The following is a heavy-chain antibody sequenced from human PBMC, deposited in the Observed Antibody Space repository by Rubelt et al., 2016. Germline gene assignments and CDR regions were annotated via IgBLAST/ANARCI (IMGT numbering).Heavy chain of an antibody. V-gene: IGHV4-59*11. Sequence: QLQLQESGPGLVKPSETLSLTCSISDSSMNIHSWSWFRRPSGKGLEWIGFVSDRGRTNYNPPLKGRASLSLAGSKAEFYIDRKAETASDTAVYYCARDDSTSSAGWFDPWGPGTLVTVSS. D-gene: IGHD3-22*01. CDR2: VSDRGRT. J-gene: IGHJ5*02. CDR3: ARDDSTSSAGWFDP. CDR1: DSSMNIHS.